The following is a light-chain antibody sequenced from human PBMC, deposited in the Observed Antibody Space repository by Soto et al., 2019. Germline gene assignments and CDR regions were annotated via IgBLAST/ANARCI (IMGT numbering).Light chain of an antibody. Sequence: DIQMTQSPSSLSASVGDRVTITCRASQSISTYLNWYQQHPGKAPKLLIYTASNLESGVPSMFSGSGSGTDFTLTISSLQPEDFATYYCQQSYGIPPVTFGGGTKVEIK. CDR1: QSISTY. J-gene: IGKJ4*01. CDR3: QQSYGIPPVT. CDR2: TAS. V-gene: IGKV1-39*01.